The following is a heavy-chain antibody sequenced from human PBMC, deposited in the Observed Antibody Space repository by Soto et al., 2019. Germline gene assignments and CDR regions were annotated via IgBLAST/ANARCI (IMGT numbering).Heavy chain of an antibody. CDR1: GGSISSSSYY. V-gene: IGHV4-39*01. CDR3: ARSDYGDYDY. CDR2: IYYSGST. D-gene: IGHD4-17*01. Sequence: SETLSLTCTVSGGSISSSSYYWGWIRQPPGKGLEWIGSIYYSGSTYYNPSLKSRVTISVDTSKNQFSLKLSSVTAADTAVYYCARSDYGDYDYWGQGTLITVSS. J-gene: IGHJ4*02.